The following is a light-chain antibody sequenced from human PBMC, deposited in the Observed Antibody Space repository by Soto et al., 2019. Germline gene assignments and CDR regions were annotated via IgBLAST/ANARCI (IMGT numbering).Light chain of an antibody. V-gene: IGLV2-14*01. CDR3: TSYSRYRVLV. J-gene: IGLJ3*02. Sequence: TQPASVSGSLGQSITISCTGTSSDIGGYKYVSWYQQHPGKAPKLIIFEVSNRPSGVSDRFSGSNSGNTASLTISGLQAEDEADYYCTSYSRYRVLVFGGGTKVTVL. CDR2: EVS. CDR1: SSDIGGYKY.